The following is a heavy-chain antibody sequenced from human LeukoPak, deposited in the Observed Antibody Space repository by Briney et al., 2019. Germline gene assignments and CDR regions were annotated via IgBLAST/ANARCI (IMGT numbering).Heavy chain of an antibody. CDR1: GGSISSSSYY. Sequence: SETLSLTCTVSGGSISSSSYYWGWIRQPPGKGLEWIGSIYYSGSTYYNPSLKSRVTISVDTSYNQFSLKLSSVTAADTAVYYCLRSGSYYYYYYMDVWGKGSTVTVSS. V-gene: IGHV4-39*07. J-gene: IGHJ6*03. CDR3: LRSGSYYYYYYMDV. CDR2: IYYSGST. D-gene: IGHD3-10*01.